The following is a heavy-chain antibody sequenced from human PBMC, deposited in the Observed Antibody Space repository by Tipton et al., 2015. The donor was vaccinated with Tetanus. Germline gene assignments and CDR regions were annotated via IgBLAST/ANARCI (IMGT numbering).Heavy chain of an antibody. CDR1: GFTFSNSG. D-gene: IGHD2-2*01. J-gene: IGHJ4*02. Sequence: SLRLSCAASGFTFSNSGMHWVRQAPGKGLEWVAIISYDGNYQSYAESVKGRFTISRDNSKSTLFLQMNGLRAEDTAVYYCICTICWSAFVYWGQGSLVTVST. V-gene: IGHV3-30*03. CDR3: ICTICWSAFVY. CDR2: ISYDGNYQ.